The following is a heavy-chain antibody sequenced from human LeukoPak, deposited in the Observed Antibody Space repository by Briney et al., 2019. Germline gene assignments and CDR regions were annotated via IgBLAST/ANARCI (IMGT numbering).Heavy chain of an antibody. J-gene: IGHJ4*02. CDR3: ARAWIQLWSHEVYFDY. V-gene: IGHV4-39*07. CDR1: GGSISSGGYY. Sequence: PSQTLSLTCTVSGGSISSGGYYWSWIRQPPGKGLEWIGSIYYSGSTYYNPSLKSRVTISVDTSKNQFSLKLSSVTAADTAVYYCARAWIQLWSHEVYFDYWGQGTLVTVSS. D-gene: IGHD5-18*01. CDR2: IYYSGST.